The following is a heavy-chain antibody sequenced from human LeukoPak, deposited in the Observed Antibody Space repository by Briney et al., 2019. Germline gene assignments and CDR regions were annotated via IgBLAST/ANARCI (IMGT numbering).Heavy chain of an antibody. CDR1: GGSFSGYY. CDR2: INHSGST. D-gene: IGHD3-22*01. Sequence: SETLSLTCAVYGGSFSGYYWSWIRQPPGKGLEWIGEINHSGSTNYNPSLKSRVTMSVDTSKNQFSLKLSSVTAADTAVYYCARNGYYYDSSGSTYYFDYWGQGTLVTVSS. V-gene: IGHV4-34*01. CDR3: ARNGYYYDSSGSTYYFDY. J-gene: IGHJ4*02.